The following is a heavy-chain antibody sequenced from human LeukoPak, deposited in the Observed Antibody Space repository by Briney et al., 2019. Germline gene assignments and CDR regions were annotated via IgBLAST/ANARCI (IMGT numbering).Heavy chain of an antibody. CDR1: GFTFSSYA. CDR3: ARAEAMVNLFDY. Sequence: GGSLRLSCAASGFTFSSYAMHWVRQAPGKGLEYVSAISSNGGSTYYANSVKGRFTISRDNSKNTLYLQMGSLRAEDMAVYYCARAEAMVNLFDYRGQGTLVTVSS. CDR2: ISSNGGST. V-gene: IGHV3-64*01. J-gene: IGHJ4*02. D-gene: IGHD5-18*01.